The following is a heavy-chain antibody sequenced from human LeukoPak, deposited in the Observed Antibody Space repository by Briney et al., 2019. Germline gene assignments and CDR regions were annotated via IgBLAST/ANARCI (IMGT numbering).Heavy chain of an antibody. CDR2: INYSGIT. Sequence: SETLSLTCTVSGPSISSFYWSWIRQPPGKGLEWVGSINYSGITNYNPSLKSRVTMSIDTSKNQVSLRLNSVTAADTAVYYCARDPIHRDDYNAASGQGVLVSASS. D-gene: IGHD5-24*01. J-gene: IGHJ5*02. V-gene: IGHV4-59*01. CDR1: GPSISSFY. CDR3: ARDPIHRDDYNAA.